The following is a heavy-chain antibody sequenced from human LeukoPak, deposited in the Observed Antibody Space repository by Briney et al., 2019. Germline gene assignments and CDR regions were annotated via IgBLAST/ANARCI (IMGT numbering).Heavy chain of an antibody. D-gene: IGHD1-26*01. Sequence: GGSLRLSCAASGFTFSSYWMHWVRQAPGKGLVWVSRINTDGSSTTYADSVRGRFTISRDNAKNTLYLQMNSLRAEDTAVYYCARVFSVGADYWGQGTLVTVSS. CDR2: INTDGSST. V-gene: IGHV3-74*01. J-gene: IGHJ4*02. CDR3: ARVFSVGADY. CDR1: GFTFSSYW.